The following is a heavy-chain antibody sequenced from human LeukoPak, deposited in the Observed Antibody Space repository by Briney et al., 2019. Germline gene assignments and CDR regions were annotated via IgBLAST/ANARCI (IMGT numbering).Heavy chain of an antibody. D-gene: IGHD4-11*01. J-gene: IGHJ4*02. CDR1: GYTFTTYG. CDR3: ARDAAFLHLDY. V-gene: IGHV1-18*01. Sequence: ASVKVSCKASGYTFTTYGISWVRQAPGQGLEWMGWISAHNGNTNYAQEVQGRVTMTTDTSTSTAYMELRSLRSDDTAVYYCARDAAFLHLDYWGQGTLVTVSS. CDR2: ISAHNGNT.